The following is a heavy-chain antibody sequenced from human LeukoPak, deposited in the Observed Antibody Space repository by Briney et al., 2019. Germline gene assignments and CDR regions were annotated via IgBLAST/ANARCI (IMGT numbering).Heavy chain of an antibody. D-gene: IGHD6-13*01. J-gene: IGHJ4*02. Sequence: GASVTVSCKASGYTFTSYGISWVRQAPGQGLEWMGWISAYNGNTNYAQKLQGRVTMTTDTSTSTAYMELRSPRSDDTAVYYCARVVGSSSWYGGLDYFDYWGQGTLVTVSS. CDR3: ARVVGSSSWYGGLDYFDY. CDR1: GYTFTSYG. V-gene: IGHV1-18*01. CDR2: ISAYNGNT.